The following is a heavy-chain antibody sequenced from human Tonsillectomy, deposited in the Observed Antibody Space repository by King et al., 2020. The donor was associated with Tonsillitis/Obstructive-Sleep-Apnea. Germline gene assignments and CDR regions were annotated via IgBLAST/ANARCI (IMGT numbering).Heavy chain of an antibody. CDR3: ARHGGDSSSLSYYYYYMDV. D-gene: IGHD6-6*01. J-gene: IGHJ6*03. V-gene: IGHV5-10-1*01. CDR2: IDPSDSYT. Sequence: VQLVESGAEVKKPGESLRISCTGSGYSFTSYWISWVRQMPGKGLEWMGRIDPSDSYTNYSPSFQGHVNISVDKSISTAYLQWSSLKASDTAMYYCARHGGDSSSLSYYYYYMDVWGKGTTVTVSS. CDR1: GYSFTSYW.